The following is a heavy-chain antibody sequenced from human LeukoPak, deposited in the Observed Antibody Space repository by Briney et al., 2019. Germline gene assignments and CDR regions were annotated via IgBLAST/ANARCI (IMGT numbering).Heavy chain of an antibody. CDR1: GGSISSGGYY. V-gene: IGHV4-31*03. J-gene: IGHJ4*02. Sequence: SETLSLTCTVSGGSISSGGYYWSWIRQHPGKGLEWIGYIYYSGSTYYNPSPKSRVTISVDTSKNQFSLKLSSVTAADTAVYYCARKVRAAGAFDYWGQGTLVTVSS. CDR3: ARKVRAAGAFDY. CDR2: IYYSGST. D-gene: IGHD6-25*01.